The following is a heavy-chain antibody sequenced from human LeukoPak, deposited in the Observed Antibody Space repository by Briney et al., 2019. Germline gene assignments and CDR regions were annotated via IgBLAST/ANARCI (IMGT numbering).Heavy chain of an antibody. Sequence: ASQTLSLTCTVSGGSISSGDYYWSWIRQPPGKGLEWIGYIYYSGSTYYNPSLKSRVTISVDTSKNQFSLKLSSVTAADTAVYYCARDPTPAAGHKGESYWGQGTLVTVSS. CDR2: IYYSGST. J-gene: IGHJ4*02. CDR1: GGSISSGDYY. D-gene: IGHD6-13*01. V-gene: IGHV4-30-4*08. CDR3: ARDPTPAAGHKGESY.